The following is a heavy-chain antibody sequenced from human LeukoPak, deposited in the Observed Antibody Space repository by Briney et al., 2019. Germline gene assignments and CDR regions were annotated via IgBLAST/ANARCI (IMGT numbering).Heavy chain of an antibody. J-gene: IGHJ6*02. CDR1: GGSISSSSYY. Sequence: SSETLSLTCTVSGGSISSSSYYWSWIRQPPGKGLEWIGEINHSGSTNYNPSLKSRVTISVDTSKNQFSLKLSSVTAADTAVYYCLGVAAGTVYYYYGMDVWGQGTTVTVSS. CDR2: INHSGST. D-gene: IGHD6-13*01. V-gene: IGHV4-39*07. CDR3: LGVAAGTVYYYYGMDV.